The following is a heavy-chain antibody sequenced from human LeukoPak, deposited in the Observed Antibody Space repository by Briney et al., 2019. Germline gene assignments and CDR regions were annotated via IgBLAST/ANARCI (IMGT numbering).Heavy chain of an antibody. V-gene: IGHV3-23*01. CDR3: ANLYDFWSGFPQDAFDI. Sequence: GGSLRLSCAASGFTFSNYGMSWVRQAPGKGLEWVSSISGSGGSTYYADSAKGRFTISRDNSKNTLYLQMNSLRAEDTAVYYCANLYDFWSGFPQDAFDIWGQGTMVTVSS. D-gene: IGHD3-3*01. J-gene: IGHJ3*02. CDR1: GFTFSNYG. CDR2: ISGSGGST.